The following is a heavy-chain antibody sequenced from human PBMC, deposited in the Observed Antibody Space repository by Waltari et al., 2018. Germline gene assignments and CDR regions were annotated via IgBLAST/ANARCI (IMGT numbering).Heavy chain of an antibody. Sequence: QVQLQESGPGLVKPSETLSLTCTVSGGSISSYYWRWIRQPAGKGLEWIGRIYTRGITNYNPSLKSRVTMSVDTSKNQFSLKLSSVTAADTAVYYCARENAGPNGDYEGYFDYWGQGTLVTVSS. D-gene: IGHD4-17*01. V-gene: IGHV4-4*07. J-gene: IGHJ4*02. CDR2: IYTRGIT. CDR1: GGSISSYY. CDR3: ARENAGPNGDYEGYFDY.